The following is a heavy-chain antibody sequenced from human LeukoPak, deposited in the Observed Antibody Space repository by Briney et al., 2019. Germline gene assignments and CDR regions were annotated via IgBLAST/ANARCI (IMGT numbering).Heavy chain of an antibody. CDR2: IGTSSNTR. CDR1: GFTFSSYS. Sequence: GGSLRLSCAASGFTFSSYSMNWVRQAPGKGLEWVSHIGTSSNTRYYADSVKGRFTISRDNAKNSLYLQMNSLRAEDTAVYYCASLPSSLFGVVIFSDYWSQGTLVTVSS. D-gene: IGHD3-3*01. CDR3: ASLPSSLFGVVIFSDY. J-gene: IGHJ4*02. V-gene: IGHV3-48*01.